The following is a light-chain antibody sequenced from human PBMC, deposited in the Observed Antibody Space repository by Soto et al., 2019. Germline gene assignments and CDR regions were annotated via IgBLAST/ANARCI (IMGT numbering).Light chain of an antibody. V-gene: IGKV1-5*01. J-gene: IGKJ5*01. CDR2: AAS. CDR3: QQYITYST. Sequence: IQTTQSPSSLSASVGDRVTITCRASQTISSWLAWYQQKPGKAPKLLIYAASTLQSGVPARFSGSGSGTEFTLTISSLQPDDFATYYCQQYITYSTFGQGTRLEIK. CDR1: QTISSW.